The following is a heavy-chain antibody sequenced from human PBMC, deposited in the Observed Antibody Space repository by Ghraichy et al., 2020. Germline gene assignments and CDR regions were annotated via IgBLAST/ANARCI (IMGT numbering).Heavy chain of an antibody. CDR2: INHSGST. J-gene: IGHJ6*02. CDR1: GGSFSDHY. D-gene: IGHD1-14*01. CDR3: ARGGYGSPEYNFYGMDV. Sequence: SDTLSLTCAVYGGSFSDHYWSWIRQPPGKGLEWIGEINHSGSTNYNTSLKSRVTISVDTSKNQFSLKLTSVTAADTALYYCARGGYGSPEYNFYGMDVWGQGTTVTVSS. V-gene: IGHV4-34*01.